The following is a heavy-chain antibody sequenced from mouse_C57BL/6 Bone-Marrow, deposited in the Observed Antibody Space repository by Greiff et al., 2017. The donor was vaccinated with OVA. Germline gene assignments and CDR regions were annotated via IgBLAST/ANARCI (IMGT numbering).Heavy chain of an antibody. Sequence: EVMLVESGGDLVKPGGSLKLSCAASGFTFSSYGMSWVRQTPDKRLEWVATISSGGSYTYYPDSVKGRFTISRDNAKNTLYLQMSSLKSEDTAMYYGAKKDSSGPFAYWGQGTLVTVSA. CDR1: GFTFSSYG. J-gene: IGHJ3*01. D-gene: IGHD3-2*02. CDR3: AKKDSSGPFAY. V-gene: IGHV5-6*01. CDR2: ISSGGSYT.